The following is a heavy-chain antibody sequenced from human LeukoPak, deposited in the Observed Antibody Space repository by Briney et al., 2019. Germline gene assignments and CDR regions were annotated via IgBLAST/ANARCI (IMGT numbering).Heavy chain of an antibody. CDR1: GFTFSSYA. J-gene: IGHJ4*02. D-gene: IGHD5-18*01. CDR3: AKDGGYSYGYFDY. V-gene: IGHV3-30-3*01. CDR2: ISYDGSNK. Sequence: GGSLRLSCAASGFTFSSYAMHWVRQAPGKGLEWVAVISYDGSNKYYADSVKGRFTISRDNSKNTLYLQMNSLRAEDTAVYYCAKDGGYSYGYFDYWGQGTLVTVSS.